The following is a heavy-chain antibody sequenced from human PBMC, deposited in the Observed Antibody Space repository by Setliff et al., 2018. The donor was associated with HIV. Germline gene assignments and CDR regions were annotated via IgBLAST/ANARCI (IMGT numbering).Heavy chain of an antibody. D-gene: IGHD4-17*01. J-gene: IGHJ3*02. V-gene: IGHV3-30*02. CDR3: VKDGDYRNGDYDAFDI. Sequence: SLRLSCAASGFTFSAHGMHWVRQAPGKGLEWVTFINYDDNYEYYADSVKGRFTISRDNSKSTVDLQMTSLTAEDTAVYYCVKDGDYRNGDYDAFDIWGQGIMVTVSS. CDR1: GFTFSAHG. CDR2: INYDDNYE.